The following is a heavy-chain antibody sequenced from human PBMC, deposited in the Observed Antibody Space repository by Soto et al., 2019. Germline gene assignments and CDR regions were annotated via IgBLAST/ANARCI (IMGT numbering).Heavy chain of an antibody. CDR2: ISAYNGNT. D-gene: IGHD3-22*01. CDR1: GYTFTSYG. J-gene: IGHJ4*02. Sequence: ASVTVSCMASGYTFTSYGLSWVRQAPGQGLEWMGWISAYNGNTNYAQKLQGRVTMTTDTSTSTAYMELRSLRSDDTAVYYCARDRAIRDSSGQSGYWGQGTLVTVSS. V-gene: IGHV1-18*01. CDR3: ARDRAIRDSSGQSGY.